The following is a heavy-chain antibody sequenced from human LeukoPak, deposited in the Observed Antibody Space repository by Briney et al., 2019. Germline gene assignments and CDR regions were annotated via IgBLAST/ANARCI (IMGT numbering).Heavy chain of an antibody. CDR2: IKEDGSEI. D-gene: IGHD1-26*01. CDR1: GLTFSDYW. V-gene: IGHV3-7*01. J-gene: IGHJ5*02. Sequence: GGSLRLSCAASGLTFSDYWMSWVRQAPGKGLEWVANIKEDGSEIYYVDSVKGRITISRDNAKNSLYLQLNSLRVEDTAVYYCAKDLFRWELPKGPLDPWGQGTLVTVSS. CDR3: AKDLFRWELPKGPLDP.